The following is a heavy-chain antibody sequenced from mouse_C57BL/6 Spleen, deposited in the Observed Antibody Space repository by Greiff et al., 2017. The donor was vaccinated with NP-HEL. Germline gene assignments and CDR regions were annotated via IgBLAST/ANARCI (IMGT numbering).Heavy chain of an antibody. V-gene: IGHV1-82*01. CDR1: GYAFSSSW. CDR2: IYPGDGDT. D-gene: IGHD1-1*01. CDR3: ARSYYYGSSLYWYFDV. Sequence: VQLQQSGPELVKPGASVKISCKASGYAFSSSWMNWVKQRPGKGLEWIGRIYPGDGDTNYNGKFKGKATLTADKSSSTAYMQLSSLTSEDSAVYFCARSYYYGSSLYWYFDVWGTGTTVTVSS. J-gene: IGHJ1*03.